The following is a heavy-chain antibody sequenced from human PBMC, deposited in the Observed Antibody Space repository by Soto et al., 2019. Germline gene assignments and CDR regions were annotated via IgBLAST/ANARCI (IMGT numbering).Heavy chain of an antibody. Sequence: QVQLLQSGAEVKKPGASVKVSCKASGYTFTNYGITWVRQAPGQGLEWMGWISAYNGDTHYTPRLQGRVTMPTDTSTSTAYMELRGLRSADTAVYYCARVRQLVVYFYYYMDVWGKGTTVTVSS. CDR3: ARVRQLVVYFYYYMDV. V-gene: IGHV1-18*01. D-gene: IGHD6-6*01. J-gene: IGHJ6*03. CDR2: ISAYNGDT. CDR1: GYTFTNYG.